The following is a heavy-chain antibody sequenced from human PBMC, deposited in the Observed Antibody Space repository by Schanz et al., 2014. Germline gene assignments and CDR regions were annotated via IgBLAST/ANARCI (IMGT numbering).Heavy chain of an antibody. CDR1: GYTFTSYD. CDR2: INPNSGTT. J-gene: IGHJ4*02. V-gene: IGHV1-2*04. D-gene: IGHD6-13*01. Sequence: VQLVQSGAEVKRPGASVRVSCKASGYTFTSYDFNWVRQAPGQGLEWMGWINPNSGTTNYAQKFQGWVTMTRDTSISTAYMELSSLRSEDTAVYYCARDGVDAAAGGNYWGQGTLVIVSS. CDR3: ARDGVDAAAGGNY.